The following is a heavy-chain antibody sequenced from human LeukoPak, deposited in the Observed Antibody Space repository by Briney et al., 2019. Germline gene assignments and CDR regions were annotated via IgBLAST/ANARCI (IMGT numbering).Heavy chain of an antibody. CDR2: ISYDGSNK. J-gene: IGHJ4*02. V-gene: IGHV3-30*03. D-gene: IGHD1-26*01. CDR3: ARDWEAAGCFDY. Sequence: GRSLRLSCAASGFTFSSYGLHWVRQAPGKGLEWVAVISYDGSNKYYADPVKGRFTISRDNAKNSLYLQMNSLRAEDTAVYYCARDWEAAGCFDYWGQGTLVTVSS. CDR1: GFTFSSYG.